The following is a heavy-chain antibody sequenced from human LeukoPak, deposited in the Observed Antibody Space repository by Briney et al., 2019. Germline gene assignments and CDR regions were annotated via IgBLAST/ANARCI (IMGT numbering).Heavy chain of an antibody. CDR3: AKVSETVTRGYFDY. D-gene: IGHD4-17*01. V-gene: IGHV3-23*01. CDR2: ISGSGGST. J-gene: IGHJ4*02. Sequence: GGSLRLSCAACGYTFSSYAMSWVRQAPGKGLEWVSAISGSGGSTYYADSVKGRFTISRDNSKNTLYLQMNRLRAEDTAVYYCAKVSETVTRGYFDYWGRGTLVTVSS. CDR1: GYTFSSYA.